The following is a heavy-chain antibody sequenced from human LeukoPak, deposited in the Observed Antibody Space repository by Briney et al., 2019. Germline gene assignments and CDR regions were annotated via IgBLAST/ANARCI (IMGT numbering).Heavy chain of an antibody. Sequence: GGSLRLSCAASGFTFSDHYMDWVRQAPGKGLEWVGRTRNKANSYTTEYAASVKGRFTISRDDSKNSLYLQMNSLKTEDTAVYYCARVSYYDSSNWGQGTLVTVSS. CDR3: ARVSYYDSSN. CDR2: TRNKANSYTT. CDR1: GFTFSDHY. D-gene: IGHD3-22*01. V-gene: IGHV3-72*01. J-gene: IGHJ4*02.